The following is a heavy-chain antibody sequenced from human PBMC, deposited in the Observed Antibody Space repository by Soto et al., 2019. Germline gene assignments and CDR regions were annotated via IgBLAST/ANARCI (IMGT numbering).Heavy chain of an antibody. Sequence: GGSLRLSCAASGFTFSSYSMNWVRQAPGKGLEWVSYISSSSTIYYADSVKGRFTISRDNAKNSLYLQMNSLRDEDTAVYYCARVIVGARSYYYYGMDVWGQGTTVTVSS. CDR3: ARVIVGARSYYYYGMDV. V-gene: IGHV3-48*02. J-gene: IGHJ6*02. D-gene: IGHD1-26*01. CDR1: GFTFSSYS. CDR2: ISSSSTI.